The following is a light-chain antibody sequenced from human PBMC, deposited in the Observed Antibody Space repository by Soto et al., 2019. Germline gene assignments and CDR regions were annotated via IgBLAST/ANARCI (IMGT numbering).Light chain of an antibody. V-gene: IGLV2-14*01. CDR2: EVS. J-gene: IGLJ3*02. Sequence: QSALTQPASVSGSPGQSITISCTGTSSDVGDYNYVSWYQQHPGKAPRLMIFEVSNRPSGVSNRFSGSKSGNTASLTISGLQAEDEAEYYCSSYTSSRTLEVFGGGTKVTVL. CDR1: SSDVGDYNY. CDR3: SSYTSSRTLEV.